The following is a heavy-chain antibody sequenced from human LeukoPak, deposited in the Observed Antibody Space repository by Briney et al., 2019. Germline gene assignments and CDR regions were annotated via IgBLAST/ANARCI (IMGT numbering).Heavy chain of an antibody. CDR2: IYYSGST. CDR3: ARVGFGNTPHPIDY. V-gene: IGHV4-59*08. Sequence: SETLSLTCTVSGGSISSYYWSWIRQPPGKGLEWIGYIYYSGSTSYNPSLRSRVTILVDTSKNQFSLKLSSVTAADTAVYYCARVGFGNTPHPIDYWGQGTLVTVSS. J-gene: IGHJ4*02. CDR1: GGSISSYY. D-gene: IGHD4-23*01.